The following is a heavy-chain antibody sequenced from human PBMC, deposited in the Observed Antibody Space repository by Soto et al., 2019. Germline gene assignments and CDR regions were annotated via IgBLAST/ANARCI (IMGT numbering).Heavy chain of an antibody. CDR2: ISYDGSNK. Sequence: QVQLVESGGGVVQPGRSLRLSCAASGFTFSSYDMHWVRQAPGKGLEWVAVISYDGSNKYYADYVKGRFTISRDNSKNTLYLQMNSLRAEDTAVYYCARDLTYYDSSGYYPFDIWGQGTMVTVSS. V-gene: IGHV3-30-3*01. CDR1: GFTFSSYD. CDR3: ARDLTYYDSSGYYPFDI. D-gene: IGHD3-22*01. J-gene: IGHJ3*02.